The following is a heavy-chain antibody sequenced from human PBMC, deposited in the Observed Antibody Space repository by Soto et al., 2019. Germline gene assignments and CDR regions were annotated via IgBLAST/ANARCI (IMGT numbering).Heavy chain of an antibody. CDR2: ISAYNGNT. Sequence: GASVKVSCKAAGYTFTSYGISWVRQAPGQGLEWMGWISAYNGNTNYAQKLQGRVTMTTDTSTSTAYMELRSLRSDDTAVYYCATDPQFEWLVQYLPGGYSPLFDYSVQGTLVTFSS. CDR3: ATDPQFEWLVQYLPGGYSPLFDY. J-gene: IGHJ4*02. V-gene: IGHV1-18*04. D-gene: IGHD6-19*01. CDR1: GYTFTSYG.